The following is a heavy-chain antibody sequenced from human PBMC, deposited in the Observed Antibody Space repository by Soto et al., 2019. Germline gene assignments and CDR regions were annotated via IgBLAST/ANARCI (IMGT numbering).Heavy chain of an antibody. CDR3: VRDLHEPLAADALREAN. CDR2: ISSSGTGT. V-gene: IGHV3-48*03. J-gene: IGHJ4*02. D-gene: IGHD4-17*01. CDR1: GFTFSSYE. Sequence: EMQLVQSGGGLVQPGGSLRLSCAASGFTFSSYEMHWVRQAPGKGLEWISYISSSGTGTYSADSVRGRFTMSRENTKTSVSLQMYSLRAEDTAIYYCVRDLHEPLAADALREANWGQGTQVTVSS.